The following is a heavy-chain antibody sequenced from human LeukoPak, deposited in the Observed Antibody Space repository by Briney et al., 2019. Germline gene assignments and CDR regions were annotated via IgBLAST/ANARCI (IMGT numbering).Heavy chain of an antibody. V-gene: IGHV3-21*01. CDR2: ISSSSTYI. J-gene: IGHJ4*02. Sequence: NAGGSLRLSCAASGFTFSTYAMNWVRQAPGKGLEWVSSISSSSTYIYYVDSVKGRFTISRDNAQNSLYLQMNSLRAEDTAVYYCARDPSNYYFDYWGQGTLVTVSS. CDR1: GFTFSTYA. CDR3: ARDPSNYYFDY. D-gene: IGHD4/OR15-4a*01.